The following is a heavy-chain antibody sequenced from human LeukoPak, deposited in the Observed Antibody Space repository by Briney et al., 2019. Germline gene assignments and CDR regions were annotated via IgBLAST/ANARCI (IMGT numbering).Heavy chain of an antibody. V-gene: IGHV4-59*08. Sequence: SETLSLTCTVSGGSISSDFWSWIRQPPGKGLEWIGYIYHTGRVNYNPSLKTRVTISVETSKNQFSLQLSSVTAADTAVYYCARQGGNWGNYYMDVWGKGTTVPVSS. CDR1: GGSISSDF. D-gene: IGHD4-23*01. CDR2: IYHTGRV. J-gene: IGHJ6*03. CDR3: ARQGGNWGNYYMDV.